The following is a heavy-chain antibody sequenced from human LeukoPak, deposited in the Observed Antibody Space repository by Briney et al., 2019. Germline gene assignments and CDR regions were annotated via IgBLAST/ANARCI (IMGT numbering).Heavy chain of an antibody. CDR2: IIPIFGTA. V-gene: IGHV1-69*13. Sequence: SVKVSCKASGGTFSSYAISWVRQAPGQGLEWMGGIIPIFGTANYAQKFQGRVTITADESTSTAYMELSSLRSEDTAVYYCASRLSESSDFWSGYYLYFDYWGQGTLVTVSS. CDR1: GGTFSSYA. CDR3: ASRLSESSDFWSGYYLYFDY. J-gene: IGHJ4*02. D-gene: IGHD3-3*01.